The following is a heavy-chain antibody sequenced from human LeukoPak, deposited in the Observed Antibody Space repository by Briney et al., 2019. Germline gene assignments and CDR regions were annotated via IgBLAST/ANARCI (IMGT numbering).Heavy chain of an antibody. V-gene: IGHV4-39*01. CDR3: ARRTDYYDSSGYYYNFDY. CDR1: GGSISSSSYY. Sequence: SETLSLTCTVSGGSISSSSYYWGWIRQPPGRGLEWIGSIYYSGSTYYNPSLKSRVTMSVDTSKNQFSLKLSSVTAADTAVYYCARRTDYYDSSGYYYNFDYWGQGTLVTVSS. CDR2: IYYSGST. J-gene: IGHJ4*02. D-gene: IGHD3-22*01.